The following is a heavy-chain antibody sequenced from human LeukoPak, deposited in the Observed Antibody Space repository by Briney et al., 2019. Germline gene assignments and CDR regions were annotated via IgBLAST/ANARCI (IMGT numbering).Heavy chain of an antibody. CDR1: GGSISSGSFY. J-gene: IGHJ4*02. CDR2: IYTSGST. V-gene: IGHV4-61*02. D-gene: IGHD5-12*01. CDR3: ASGYGSPLFDF. Sequence: SQTLSLTCTVSGGSISSGSFYWSWIRQPAGKGLEWIGRIYTSGSTNYNPSLKSRVTISVDTSKNQFSLKLSSVTAADTAVYYCASGYGSPLFDFWGRGTLVTVSS.